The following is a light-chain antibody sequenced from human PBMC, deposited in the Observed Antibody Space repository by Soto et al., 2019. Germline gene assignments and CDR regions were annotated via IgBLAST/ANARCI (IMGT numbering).Light chain of an antibody. J-gene: IGKJ1*01. CDR2: ETS. V-gene: IGKV1-5*03. CDR3: QQYNSGWT. CDR1: QNISPW. Sequence: IQMAQSPSTLSASVGERVTITCRSRQNISPWLAWYQQKPGKATSLLIYETSSLENGVPSRFSGSGSGTEFSLTISSLQPDDSATYYCQQYNSGWTFGQGTKVDIK.